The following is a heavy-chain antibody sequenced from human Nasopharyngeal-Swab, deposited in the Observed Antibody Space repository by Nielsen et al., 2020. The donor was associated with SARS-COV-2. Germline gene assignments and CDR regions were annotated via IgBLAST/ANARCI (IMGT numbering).Heavy chain of an antibody. CDR2: IYYSGST. J-gene: IGHJ1*01. CDR1: GGSISSSSYY. Sequence: SETLSLTCTVSGGSISSSSYYWGWIRQPPGKGLEWIGSIYYSGSTYYNPSLKSRATISLDTSKTQFSLKLSSVTAADTAVYYCARHKGYYDSSGYHRGYFQHWGQGTLVTVSS. D-gene: IGHD3-22*01. CDR3: ARHKGYYDSSGYHRGYFQH. V-gene: IGHV4-39*01.